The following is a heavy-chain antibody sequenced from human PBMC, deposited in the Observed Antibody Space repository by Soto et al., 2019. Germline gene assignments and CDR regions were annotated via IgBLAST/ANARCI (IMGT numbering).Heavy chain of an antibody. Sequence: GVSLRLSCAASGFIFTNYAMNWVRQAPGKGLEWVSVIGGRGNSAYYADSVQGRFTISRDNSKNTLSLQMSSLTADDTALYYCVREGRGSFDFWGRGTMVTVSS. CDR1: GFIFTNYA. D-gene: IGHD5-12*01. CDR2: IGGRGNSA. CDR3: VREGRGSFDF. V-gene: IGHV3-23*01. J-gene: IGHJ3*01.